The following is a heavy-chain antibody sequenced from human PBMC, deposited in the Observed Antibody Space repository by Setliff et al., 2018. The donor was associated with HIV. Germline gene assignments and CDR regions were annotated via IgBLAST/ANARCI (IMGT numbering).Heavy chain of an antibody. CDR3: ARDSPAGGMWGRRFDP. D-gene: IGHD1-1*01. V-gene: IGHV4-39*07. J-gene: IGHJ5*02. Sequence: WVRQAPGKGLEWVGSIYYSGSTYYNPSLESRVTISVNRSKNQFSLRLSLVTAADTAVYYCARDSPAGGMWGRRFDPWGQGTQVTVSS. CDR2: IYYSGST.